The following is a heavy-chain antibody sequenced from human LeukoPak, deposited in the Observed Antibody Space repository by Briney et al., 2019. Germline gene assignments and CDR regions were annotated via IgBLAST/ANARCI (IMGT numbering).Heavy chain of an antibody. CDR3: ARVWGGLTMSRFLDY. J-gene: IGHJ4*02. D-gene: IGHD3-16*01. V-gene: IGHV3-23*01. CDR1: GFTFSSYA. Sequence: GGSLRLSCAASGFTFSSYAMSWVRQAPGKGLEWVSAISGSGGSTYYADSVKGRFTISRDNAKNALYLQMNSLRAEDTALYYCARVWGGLTMSRFLDYWGQGTLVTVSS. CDR2: ISGSGGST.